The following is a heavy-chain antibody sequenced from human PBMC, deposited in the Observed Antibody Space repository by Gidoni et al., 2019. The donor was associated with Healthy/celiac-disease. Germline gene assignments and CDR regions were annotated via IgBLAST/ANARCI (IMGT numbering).Heavy chain of an antibody. CDR2: IWYDGSNK. V-gene: IGHV3-33*01. CDR1: GFTFSSYC. CDR3: ARGPEWKPYLFDP. Sequence: VQLVESGGGVVQPGRSLRLSCAASGFTFSSYCRHWVRQAPCKGLEWVAVIWYDGSNKYYADSVKGRFTISRDNSKNTLYLQMNSLRAEDTAVYYCARGPEWKPYLFDPWGQGTLVTVSS. D-gene: IGHD1-26*01. J-gene: IGHJ5*02.